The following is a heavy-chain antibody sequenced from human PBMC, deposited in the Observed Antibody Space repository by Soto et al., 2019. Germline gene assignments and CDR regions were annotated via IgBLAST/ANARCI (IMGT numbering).Heavy chain of an antibody. D-gene: IGHD3-3*01. CDR1: GGSINSDSYP. J-gene: IGHJ6*02. CDR3: ATDTISHGMDV. V-gene: IGHV4-30-2*01. Sequence: PSETLSLTCTVSGGSINSDSYPWGWVRQPPGTGLEWIGYIYHSGSTYYNPSLKSRVPISLHRSRNQFSLKLSPVSAADTAVYYCATDTISHGMDVWGQGTTVTVSS. CDR2: IYHSGST.